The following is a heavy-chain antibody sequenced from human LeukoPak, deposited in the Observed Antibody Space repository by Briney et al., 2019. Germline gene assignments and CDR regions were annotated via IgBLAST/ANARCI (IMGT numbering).Heavy chain of an antibody. V-gene: IGHV4-61*08. Sequence: SETLSLTCTVSGGSISSGAYYWSWIRQPPGKGLEWIGYIYYSGSTNYNPSLKSRVTISVDTSKNQFSLKLSSVTAADTAVYYCARDMVRGVIGMDVWGQGTTVTVSS. D-gene: IGHD3-10*01. CDR3: ARDMVRGVIGMDV. J-gene: IGHJ6*02. CDR2: IYYSGST. CDR1: GGSISSGAYY.